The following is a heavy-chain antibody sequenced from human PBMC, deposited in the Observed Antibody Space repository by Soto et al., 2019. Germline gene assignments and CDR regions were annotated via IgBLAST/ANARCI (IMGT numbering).Heavy chain of an antibody. Sequence: QLQLQESGSGLVKPSQTLSLTCAVSGGSISSGGYSWSWIRQPPGKGLEWIGYIYHSGSTYYNPSLKSRVTISVDRSKNQFSLKLSSVTAADTAVYYCARWGRYCSGGSCYGWFDPWGQGTLVTVSS. V-gene: IGHV4-30-2*01. D-gene: IGHD2-15*01. CDR3: ARWGRYCSGGSCYGWFDP. CDR1: GGSISSGGYS. CDR2: IYHSGST. J-gene: IGHJ5*02.